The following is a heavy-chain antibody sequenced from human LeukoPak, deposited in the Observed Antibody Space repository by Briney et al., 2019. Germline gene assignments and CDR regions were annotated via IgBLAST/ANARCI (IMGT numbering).Heavy chain of an antibody. V-gene: IGHV4-59*08. Sequence: SETLSLTCTVSGGFTGSYFWCWSRDPRGKGQEWIWYIHYSGSTNSKPSVKSRVTISVDTSKNQFSLKLSSVTAADTAVYYCARSTSGGYYYALDYWGQGTLVTVSS. CDR3: ARSTSGGYYYALDY. CDR1: GGFTGSYF. J-gene: IGHJ4*02. CDR2: IHYSGST. D-gene: IGHD3-22*01.